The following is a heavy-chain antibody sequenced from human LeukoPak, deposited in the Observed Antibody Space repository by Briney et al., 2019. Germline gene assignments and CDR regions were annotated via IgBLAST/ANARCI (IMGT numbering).Heavy chain of an antibody. CDR3: ARHGTTAAIDY. Sequence: SETLSLTCTVSGGSISSYYWSWIRQPPGKGLEWIGYIYYSGSTNYNPSLKSRVTISVETSKNQFSLKLSSVPAADTAVYYCARHGTTAAIDYWGQGTLVTVSS. CDR1: GGSISSYY. D-gene: IGHD1/OR15-1a*01. J-gene: IGHJ4*02. V-gene: IGHV4-59*08. CDR2: IYYSGST.